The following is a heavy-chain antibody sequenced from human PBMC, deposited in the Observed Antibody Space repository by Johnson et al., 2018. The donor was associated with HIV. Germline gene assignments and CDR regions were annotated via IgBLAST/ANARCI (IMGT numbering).Heavy chain of an antibody. Sequence: VQLVESGGGVVQPGRSLRLSCAASGFTFSSYGMHWVRQAPGKGLEYVSAISSNGGSTYYANSVKGRFTISRDNSKNTLYVQMNSLRAEDTALYYCARERRSTNTWYVRDAFDIWGQGTMVTVSS. CDR1: GFTFSSYG. D-gene: IGHD2-2*01. V-gene: IGHV3-64*01. CDR3: ARERRSTNTWYVRDAFDI. CDR2: ISSNGGST. J-gene: IGHJ3*02.